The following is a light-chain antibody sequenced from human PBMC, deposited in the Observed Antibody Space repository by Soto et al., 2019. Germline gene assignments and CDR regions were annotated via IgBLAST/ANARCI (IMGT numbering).Light chain of an antibody. CDR3: QQRSNWPPTWT. CDR2: DAS. V-gene: IGKV3-11*01. Sequence: EIVLTQSPATLSLSPGERATLSCRASQSVSSYLAWYQQKPGQAPRLLIYDASNRATGITARFSGSGSGTDFTITSSSLEPEDFAVYYCQQRSNWPPTWTFGQGTKVELK. CDR1: QSVSSY. J-gene: IGKJ1*01.